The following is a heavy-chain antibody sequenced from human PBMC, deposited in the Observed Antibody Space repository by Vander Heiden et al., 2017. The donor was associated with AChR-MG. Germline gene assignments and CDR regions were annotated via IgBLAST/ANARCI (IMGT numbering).Heavy chain of an antibody. CDR1: GFTFDDYA. CDR3: AKDIVPNDYGLNPFDI. Sequence: EVQLVESGGGLVQPGRSLRLSCAASGFTFDDYAMHWVRQAPGKGLEWVSGISWNIGSIGYADSVKGRFTISRDNAKNSLYLQMNSLRAEDTALYYCAKDIVPNDYGLNPFDIWGQGTMVTVSS. V-gene: IGHV3-9*01. D-gene: IGHD4-17*01. CDR2: ISWNIGSI. J-gene: IGHJ3*02.